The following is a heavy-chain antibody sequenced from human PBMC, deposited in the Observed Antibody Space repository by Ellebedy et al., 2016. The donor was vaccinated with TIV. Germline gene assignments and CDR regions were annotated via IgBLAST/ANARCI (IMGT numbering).Heavy chain of an antibody. D-gene: IGHD6-19*01. CDR3: ATLSMAVTGQGWGRHFDY. Sequence: GESLKISCAASGLIFSKYAMSWVRQAPGKGLEWVSAINGGATHYADSVKGRFTISRDNSKDTLYLQMSSLRAEDTAVYYCATLSMAVTGQGWGRHFDYWGQGTLVTVSA. CDR1: GLIFSKYA. V-gene: IGHV3-23*01. CDR2: INGGAT. J-gene: IGHJ4*02.